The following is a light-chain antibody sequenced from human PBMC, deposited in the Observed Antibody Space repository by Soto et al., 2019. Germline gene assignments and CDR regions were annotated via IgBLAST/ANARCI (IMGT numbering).Light chain of an antibody. CDR3: QQFNSYPIT. CDR2: TAS. J-gene: IGKJ5*01. V-gene: IGKV1-9*01. CDR1: QDITNS. Sequence: DIQLTQSPSFLSASVGDRVTITCRASQDITNSLAWYRQKPGKTPNFLMSTASTLQSGVPSRFSGVGSGTDFPLTISGLQPEDFATYDCQQFNSYPITFGQGTRLDI.